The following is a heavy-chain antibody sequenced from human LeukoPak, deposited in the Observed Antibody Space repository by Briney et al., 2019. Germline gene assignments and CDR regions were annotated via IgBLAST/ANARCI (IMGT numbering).Heavy chain of an antibody. V-gene: IGHV4-34*01. CDR1: GFTFSSYG. Sequence: PGGSLRLSCAASGFTFSSYGVHWVRQPPGKGLEWIGEINHSGSTNYNPSLKSRVTISVDTSKNQFSLKLSSVTAADTAVYYCARGTSSRTHYYYYMDVWGKGTTVTVSS. CDR3: ARGTSSRTHYYYYMDV. CDR2: INHSGST. D-gene: IGHD2-2*01. J-gene: IGHJ6*03.